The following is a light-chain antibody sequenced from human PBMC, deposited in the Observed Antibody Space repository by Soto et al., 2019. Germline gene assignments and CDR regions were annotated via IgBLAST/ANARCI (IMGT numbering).Light chain of an antibody. CDR3: QQSYSTPLT. CDR1: QSISSY. J-gene: IGKJ4*01. CDR2: AAS. Sequence: DIPMTQSPSSLSASVGDRVTITCRASQSISSYLNWYQQKPGKAPKLLIYAASSLQSGVPSRFSGSGSGTDCTLTISSLQPEDFATYYCQQSYSTPLTFGGGTKVDIK. V-gene: IGKV1-39*01.